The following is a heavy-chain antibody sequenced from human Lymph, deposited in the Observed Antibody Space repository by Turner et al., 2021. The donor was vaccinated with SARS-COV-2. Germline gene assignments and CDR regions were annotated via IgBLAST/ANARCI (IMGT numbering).Heavy chain of an antibody. J-gene: IGHJ5*02. CDR2: ISNDGSNK. CDR3: ARDGSGWIDP. CDR1: GFTFSTYA. V-gene: IGHV3-30-3*01. D-gene: IGHD3-3*01. Sequence: QVQLVESGGGVVQPGRSLRLSCAASGFTFSTYAMHWVRQARGKGLEWVALISNDGSNKYYADSVKGLFTISRDNSKNTLYLQMNSLRPEDTAVYYCARDGSGWIDPWGQGTLVTVSS.